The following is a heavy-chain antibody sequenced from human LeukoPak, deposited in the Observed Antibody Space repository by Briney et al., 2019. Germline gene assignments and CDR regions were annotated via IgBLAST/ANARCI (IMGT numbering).Heavy chain of an antibody. D-gene: IGHD6-19*01. CDR3: AKVHSSGWYYFDY. J-gene: IGHJ4*02. CDR2: ISGSGGST. Sequence: PGGSLRLSCAASGCTFSSYAMSWVRQAPGKGLEWVSAISGSGGSTYYADSVKGRFTISRDNSKNTLYLQMNSLRAEDTAVYYCAKVHSSGWYYFDYWGQGTLVTVSS. CDR1: GCTFSSYA. V-gene: IGHV3-23*01.